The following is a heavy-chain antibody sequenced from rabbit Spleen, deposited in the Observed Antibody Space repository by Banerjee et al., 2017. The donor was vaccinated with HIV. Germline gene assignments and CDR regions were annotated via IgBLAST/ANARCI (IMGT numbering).Heavy chain of an antibody. D-gene: IGHD6-1*01. CDR2: IDPVFGIT. CDR1: GFSLSYNNV. J-gene: IGHJ4*01. CDR3: ARGGASSTYGFGL. Sequence: QQQLVESGGGLVKPGASLTLTCTASGFSLSYNNVMCWVRQAPGKGLEWIGYIDPVFGITYYANWVNGRFSISRENAQNTVFLQMTSLTAADTATYFCARGGASSTYGFGLWGQGTLVTVS. V-gene: IGHV1S47*01.